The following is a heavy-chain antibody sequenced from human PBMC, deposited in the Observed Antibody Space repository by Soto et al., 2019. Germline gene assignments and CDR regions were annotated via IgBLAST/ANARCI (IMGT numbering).Heavy chain of an antibody. Sequence: GGSLRLSCAASGFTFDDYAMHWVRQAPGKGLEWVSGISWNSGSIGYADSVKGRFTISRDNAKNSLYLQMNSLRAEDTALYYCAKDLKDGSSSFSAFDIWGQGTMVTVSS. J-gene: IGHJ3*02. CDR3: AKDLKDGSSSFSAFDI. V-gene: IGHV3-9*01. CDR1: GFTFDDYA. CDR2: ISWNSGSI. D-gene: IGHD6-13*01.